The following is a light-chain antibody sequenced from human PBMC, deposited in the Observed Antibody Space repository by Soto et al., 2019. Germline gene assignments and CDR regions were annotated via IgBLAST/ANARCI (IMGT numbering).Light chain of an antibody. CDR1: QSIGSN. Sequence: EIVMTQSPATLSVSPGERATLSCRASQSIGSNLVWYLQKPGQAPTLLIYAASTRATGFPARFSGSGSGTEFTLSISTLQSEDFAIYYCQQYDTWPLTFGGGTKVEI. CDR3: QQYDTWPLT. J-gene: IGKJ4*01. CDR2: AAS. V-gene: IGKV3-15*01.